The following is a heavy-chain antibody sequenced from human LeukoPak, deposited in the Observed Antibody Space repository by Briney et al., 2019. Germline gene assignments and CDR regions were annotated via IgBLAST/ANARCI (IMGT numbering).Heavy chain of an antibody. D-gene: IGHD6-19*01. CDR1: GFTFHDYA. J-gene: IGHJ4*02. Sequence: PGRSLRLSCAASGFTFHDYAMHWVRQAPGKGLEWVSGISWNSGSIGYADSVKGRFTISRDNAKNSLYLQMNSLRAEDTALYYCAKDLTYSSGFDYWGQGTLVTVSS. CDR3: AKDLTYSSGFDY. CDR2: ISWNSGSI. V-gene: IGHV3-9*01.